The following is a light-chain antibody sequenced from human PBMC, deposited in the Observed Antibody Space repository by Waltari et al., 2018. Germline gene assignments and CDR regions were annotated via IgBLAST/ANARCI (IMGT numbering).Light chain of an antibody. Sequence: DIQMTQSPSTLSASVGDRITITCRASQSISTWLAWYQQKPGKAPKLLIYKASNLESGVPSRFSGSGSGTEFTLTIISLQPDDFATYYCQQYNSYHTFGQGTKLEIK. CDR2: KAS. CDR3: QQYNSYHT. J-gene: IGKJ2*01. V-gene: IGKV1-5*03. CDR1: QSISTW.